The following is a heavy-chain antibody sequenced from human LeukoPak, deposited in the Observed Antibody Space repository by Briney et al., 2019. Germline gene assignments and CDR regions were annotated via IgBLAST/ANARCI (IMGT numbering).Heavy chain of an antibody. CDR2: ISSSGSTI. V-gene: IGHV3-11*01. Sequence: GGSLRLSCAASGFTFSDYYMSWIRQAPGKGLEWVSYISSSGSTIYYADSVKGRFTISRDNAKNSLYLQMNSLRAEDTAVYYCARAMTIYCSSTSRVRLYYWGQGTLVTVSS. CDR1: GFTFSDYY. J-gene: IGHJ4*02. CDR3: ARAMTIYCSSTSRVRLYY. D-gene: IGHD2-2*01.